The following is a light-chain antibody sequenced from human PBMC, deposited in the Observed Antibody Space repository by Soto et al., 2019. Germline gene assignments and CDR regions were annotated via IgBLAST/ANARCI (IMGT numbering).Light chain of an antibody. CDR3: QQYNGYPIT. V-gene: IGKV1-5*01. Sequence: DIQMTQSPSTLSASVGDRVTITCRASHSISGWLGWYQQKPGKAPNLLIYDVSNLKSGVPSRFSGSGSATEFTLTISSLQPDDFATYYCQQYNGYPITFGHGTRLEIK. CDR1: HSISGW. J-gene: IGKJ5*01. CDR2: DVS.